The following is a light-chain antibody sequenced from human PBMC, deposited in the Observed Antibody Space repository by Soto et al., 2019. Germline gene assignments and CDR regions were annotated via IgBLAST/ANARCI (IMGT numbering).Light chain of an antibody. V-gene: IGKV3-15*01. CDR1: QSVSSN. Sequence: EILMTQSPATLSVSPVERATLSCRASQSVSSNLAWYQQKPGQAPRLLIHAVSTRATGIPARFSGSGSGTELTLTISSLQSDDFALYYCQQYNNSPRTFGKGTKVDIK. CDR3: QQYNNSPRT. J-gene: IGKJ1*01. CDR2: AVS.